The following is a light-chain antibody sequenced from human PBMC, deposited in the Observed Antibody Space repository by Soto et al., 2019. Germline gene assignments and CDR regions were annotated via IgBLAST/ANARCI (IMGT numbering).Light chain of an antibody. J-gene: IGLJ2*01. CDR3: ASWDDSLSGVV. CDR1: SSNIGRNY. CDR2: RND. Sequence: QSVLTQPPSASGTPGQRVTTSCSGSSSNIGRNYVYWYQQVPGTAPKLLIYRNDLRPSGVPDRFSGSKSGTSASLAISGLRSEAEADYYCASWDDSLSGVVFGGGTKLTVL. V-gene: IGLV1-47*01.